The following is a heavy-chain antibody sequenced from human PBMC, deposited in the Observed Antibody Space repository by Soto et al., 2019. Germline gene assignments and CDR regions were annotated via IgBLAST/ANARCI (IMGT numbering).Heavy chain of an antibody. V-gene: IGHV1-2*02. D-gene: IGHD6-13*01. J-gene: IGHJ6*02. CDR2: INPNSGGT. CDR1: GYTFTGYY. CDR3: AKSSSSWYDGDYYYGMDV. Sequence: ASVKVSRKASGYTFTGYYMHWVRQAPGQGLEWMGWINPNSGGTNYAQKFQGRVTMTRDTSISTAYMELSRLRSDDTAVYYCAKSSSSWYDGDYYYGMDVWGQGTTVTVSS.